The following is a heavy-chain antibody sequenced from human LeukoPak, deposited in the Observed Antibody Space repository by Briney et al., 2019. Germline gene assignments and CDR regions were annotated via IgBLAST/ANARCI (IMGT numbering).Heavy chain of an antibody. CDR3: ARVRQRLVAYGMDV. J-gene: IGHJ6*02. V-gene: IGHV3-21*01. CDR2: ISSSSTYI. Sequence: GGSLRLSCAASGFTFSDYSMNWVRQAPGKGLEWVSSISSSSTYIYYADSVKGRSTISRDNAKNSLYLQMNSLRAEDTAVYYCARVRQRLVAYGMDVWGQGTTVTVSS. D-gene: IGHD6-13*01. CDR1: GFTFSDYS.